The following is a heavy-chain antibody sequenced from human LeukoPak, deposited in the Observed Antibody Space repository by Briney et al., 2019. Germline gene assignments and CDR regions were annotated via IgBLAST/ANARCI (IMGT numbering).Heavy chain of an antibody. Sequence: SETLSLTCAVSGYSISSGYHSGWIRQPPGKGLQWIASISRNGGASYNPSLKSRVTISLDTSNNQFSLELRSVTAADTAVYYCARDLGSGGNSDYWGQGTLVTVSS. J-gene: IGHJ4*02. V-gene: IGHV4-38-2*02. CDR1: GYSISSGYH. CDR3: ARDLGSGGNSDY. D-gene: IGHD4-23*01. CDR2: ISRNGGA.